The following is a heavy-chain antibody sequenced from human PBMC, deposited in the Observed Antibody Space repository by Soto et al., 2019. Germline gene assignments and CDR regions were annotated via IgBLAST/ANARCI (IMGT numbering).Heavy chain of an antibody. CDR3: ARGGVSYYDFWSGYYRYYFDY. CDR1: GGSFSCYY. Sequence: SETLSLTCAVYGGSFSCYYWSWIRQAPGKGSEWIGEINHSGSTNYNPSLKSRVTISVDTSKNQFSLKLSSVTAADTAVYYCARGGVSYYDFWSGYYRYYFDYWGQGTLVTVS. J-gene: IGHJ4*02. CDR2: INHSGST. D-gene: IGHD3-3*01. V-gene: IGHV4-34*01.